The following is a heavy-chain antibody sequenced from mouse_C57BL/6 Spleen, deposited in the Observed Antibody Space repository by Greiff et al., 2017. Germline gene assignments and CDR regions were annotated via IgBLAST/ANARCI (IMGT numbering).Heavy chain of an antibody. V-gene: IGHV14-2*01. Sequence: VQLQQSGAELVKPGASVKLSCTASGFNIKDYYMHWVKQRTEQGLEWIGRIDPEDGETKYAPKFQGKATITADTSSNTAYLQLSSLTSGDTAVYYCARTHYYGSSYWYFDVWGTGTTVTVSS. CDR1: GFNIKDYY. D-gene: IGHD1-1*01. CDR3: ARTHYYGSSYWYFDV. J-gene: IGHJ1*03. CDR2: IDPEDGET.